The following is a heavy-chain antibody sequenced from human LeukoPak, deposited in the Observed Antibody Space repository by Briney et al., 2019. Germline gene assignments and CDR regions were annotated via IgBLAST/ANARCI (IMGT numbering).Heavy chain of an antibody. CDR1: GNTFTDLS. CDR2: FDPEDVET. D-gene: IGHD2/OR15-2a*01. CDR3: ATDFYRGRQFDY. Sequence: GASVKVSCKVSGNTFTDLSMNWVRQAPGKGLEWMGGFDPEDVETIYAQKSQGRVTMTEDTSTATAYMELSSLRPDDTAVYYCATDFYRGRQFDYWGQGTLVTVSS. V-gene: IGHV1-24*01. J-gene: IGHJ4*02.